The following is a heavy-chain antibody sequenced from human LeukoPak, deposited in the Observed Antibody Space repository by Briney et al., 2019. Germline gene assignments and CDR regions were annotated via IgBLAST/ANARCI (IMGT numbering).Heavy chain of an antibody. CDR1: GGSISSGSYY. J-gene: IGHJ4*02. Sequence: ASETLSLTCTVSGGSISSGSYYWSWIRQPAGKGLEWIGRIYTSGSTNYNPSLKSRVTISVDTSKNQFSLKLSSVTAADTAVYYCARGSYCSGGSCYSGYYFDYWGQGTLVTVSS. D-gene: IGHD2-15*01. CDR3: ARGSYCSGGSCYSGYYFDY. V-gene: IGHV4-61*02. CDR2: IYTSGST.